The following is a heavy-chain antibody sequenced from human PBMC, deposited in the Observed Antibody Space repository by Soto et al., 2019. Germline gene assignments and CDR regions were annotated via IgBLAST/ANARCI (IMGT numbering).Heavy chain of an antibody. CDR2: IYYSGST. Sequence: KASETLSLTCAVYGGSFSGYYWGWIRQPPGKGLEWIGSIYYSGSTYYNPSLKSRVTISVDTSKNQFSLKLSSVTAADTAVYYCARQAEYSSGWYRVSWFDPWGQGTLVTVS. V-gene: IGHV4-39*01. J-gene: IGHJ5*02. CDR3: ARQAEYSSGWYRVSWFDP. CDR1: GGSFSGYY. D-gene: IGHD6-19*01.